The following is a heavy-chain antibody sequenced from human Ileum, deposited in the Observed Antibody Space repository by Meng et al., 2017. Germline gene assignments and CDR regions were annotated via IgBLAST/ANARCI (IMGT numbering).Heavy chain of an antibody. D-gene: IGHD3-10*01. V-gene: IGHV4-34*01. CDR1: GGSFSGYY. Sequence: SETLSLTCAVYGGSFSGYYWSWIRQPPGKGLEWIGEINHSGSTNYNPSLKSRVTISVDTSKNQFSLKLSSVTAADTAVYYCARAFGTRPAYYYGSVSSFYGMDVWGQGTTVTVSS. J-gene: IGHJ6*02. CDR3: ARAFGTRPAYYYGSVSSFYGMDV. CDR2: INHSGST.